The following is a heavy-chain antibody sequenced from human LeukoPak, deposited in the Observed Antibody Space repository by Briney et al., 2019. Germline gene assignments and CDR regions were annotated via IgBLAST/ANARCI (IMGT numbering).Heavy chain of an antibody. CDR2: ISYDGSNK. CDR1: GSTFSSYA. D-gene: IGHD3-10*01. V-gene: IGHV3-30-3*01. CDR3: ARDSFAYGSGSYFPEAFDY. J-gene: IGHJ4*02. Sequence: GGSLRLSCAASGSTFSSYAMHWVRQAPGKGLEWVAVISYDGSNKYYADSVKGRFTISRDNSKNTLYLQMNSLRAEDTAVYYCARDSFAYGSGSYFPEAFDYWGQGTLVTVSS.